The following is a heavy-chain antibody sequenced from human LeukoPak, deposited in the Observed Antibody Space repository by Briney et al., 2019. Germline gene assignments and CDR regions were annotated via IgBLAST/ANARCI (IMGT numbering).Heavy chain of an antibody. Sequence: GGSLRLSCAASGFTFSSYGMYWVRQAPGKGLEWVAFVRNDGSNEYYADSVKGRFTISRDNSKNTLYLQMNSLRAEDTAVYYCARDVESREGSCDYWGQGTLVTVSS. CDR1: GFTFSSYG. D-gene: IGHD5-24*01. CDR3: ARDVESREGSCDY. V-gene: IGHV3-30*02. J-gene: IGHJ4*02. CDR2: VRNDGSNE.